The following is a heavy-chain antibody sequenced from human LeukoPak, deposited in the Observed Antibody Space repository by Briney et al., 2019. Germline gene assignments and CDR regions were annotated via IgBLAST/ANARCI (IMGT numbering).Heavy chain of an antibody. Sequence: GRSLRLSCAASGFTFSSYAMHWVRQAPGKGLEWVAVISYDGSNKYYADSVKGRFTISRENSKNTLYVQMNSLRAEDTAVYYCARAPSTVTGTEGDYWGQGTLVTVSS. D-gene: IGHD4-11*01. V-gene: IGHV3-30-3*01. CDR1: GFTFSSYA. J-gene: IGHJ4*02. CDR2: ISYDGSNK. CDR3: ARAPSTVTGTEGDY.